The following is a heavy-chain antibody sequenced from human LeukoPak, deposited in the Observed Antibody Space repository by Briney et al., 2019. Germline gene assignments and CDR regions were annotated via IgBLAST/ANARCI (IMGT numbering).Heavy chain of an antibody. D-gene: IGHD3-10*01. CDR1: GFTFNTYS. J-gene: IGHJ4*02. CDR2: ITSSSGYT. Sequence: GGSLRLSCAASGFTFNTYSMNWVRQAPGKGLEWVSSITSSSGYTYYADSVKGRFTISRDNAYNSLYLQMDSLSADDTAVYYCARSDSGSGSYFDYWGREPWSPSPQ. CDR3: ARSDSGSGSYFDY. V-gene: IGHV3-21*01.